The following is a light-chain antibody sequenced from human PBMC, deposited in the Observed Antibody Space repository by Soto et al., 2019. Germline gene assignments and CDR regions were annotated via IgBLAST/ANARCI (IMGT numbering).Light chain of an antibody. CDR3: QRYGA. V-gene: IGKV3-20*01. CDR1: QSVSSSH. Sequence: VLTPSTCTLSLSPGVRATVSCRASQSVSSSHLAWYQHKPGQAPRLLIYSASSRATGIPDRFSGSGSGTDFTLTISRLEPEDFAVYYCQRYGAFGQGTKVDIK. J-gene: IGKJ1*01. CDR2: SAS.